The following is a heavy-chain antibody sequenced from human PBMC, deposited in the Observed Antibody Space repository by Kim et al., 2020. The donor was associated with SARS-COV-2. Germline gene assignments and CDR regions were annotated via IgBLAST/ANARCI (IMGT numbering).Heavy chain of an antibody. J-gene: IGHJ6*02. D-gene: IGHD3-10*01. CDR1: GYTFTSYD. Sequence: ASVKVSCKASGYTFTSYDINWVRQATGQGLEWMGWMNPNSGNTGYAQKFQGRVTMTRNTSISTAYMELSSLRSEDTAVYYCAREATGSGSYYFHYYYYYGMDVWGQGTTVTVSS. V-gene: IGHV1-8*01. CDR3: AREATGSGSYYFHYYYYYGMDV. CDR2: MNPNSGNT.